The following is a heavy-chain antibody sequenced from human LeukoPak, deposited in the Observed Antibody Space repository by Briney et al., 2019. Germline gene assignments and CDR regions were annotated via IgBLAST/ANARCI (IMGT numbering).Heavy chain of an antibody. D-gene: IGHD3-22*01. V-gene: IGHV1-69*04. CDR3: ARVSGDSSGPLDY. CDR2: IIPILGIA. J-gene: IGHJ4*02. Sequence: ASVKVSCKASGGTFSSYAISWVRQAPGQGLEWMGRIIPILGIANYAQKFQGRVTMTRDTSTSTVYMELSSLRSEDTAVYYCARVSGDSSGPLDYWGQGTLVTVSS. CDR1: GGTFSSYA.